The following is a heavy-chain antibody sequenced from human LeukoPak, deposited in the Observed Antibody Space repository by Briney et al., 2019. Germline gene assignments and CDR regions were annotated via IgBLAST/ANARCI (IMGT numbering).Heavy chain of an antibody. CDR1: GYTFTSYY. D-gene: IGHD4-17*01. Sequence: ASVKVSCKASGYTFTSYYMHWVRQAPGQGLEWMGIINPSGGSTSYAQKFQGRVTMTRDMSTSTVYMELSSLRSEDTAVYYCARDPTTVTTEGTPKFDYWGQGTLVTVSS. V-gene: IGHV1-46*01. J-gene: IGHJ4*02. CDR2: INPSGGST. CDR3: ARDPTTVTTEGTPKFDY.